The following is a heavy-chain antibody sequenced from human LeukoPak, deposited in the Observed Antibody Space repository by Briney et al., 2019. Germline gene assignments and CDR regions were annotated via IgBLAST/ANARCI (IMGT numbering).Heavy chain of an antibody. CDR2: ISAYNGNT. CDR3: ARGNLYYYDSSGYHNWFDP. J-gene: IGHJ5*02. D-gene: IGHD3-22*01. CDR1: GYTFTSYG. Sequence: ASVKVSCKASGYTFTSYGISWVRQAPGQGLEWMGWISAYNGNTNYAQKLQGRVTMTTDTSTSTAYMELRSLGSDDTAVYYCARGNLYYYDSSGYHNWFDPWGQGTLVTVSS. V-gene: IGHV1-18*01.